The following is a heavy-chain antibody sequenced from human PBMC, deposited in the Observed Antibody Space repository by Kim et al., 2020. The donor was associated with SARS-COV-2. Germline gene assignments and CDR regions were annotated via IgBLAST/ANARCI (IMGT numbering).Heavy chain of an antibody. D-gene: IGHD6-19*01. CDR3: AKDRAGGRGIAVAGMRQGTYYDGMDV. CDR1: GFTFSSYG. Sequence: GGSLRLSCAASGFTFSSYGMHWVRQAPGKGLEWVSAISYDGSNKYYADSVKGRFTISRDNSKNTLYLQMNSLRAEDTAVYYCAKDRAGGRGIAVAGMRQGTYYDGMDVWGQGTTVTVSS. J-gene: IGHJ6*02. V-gene: IGHV3-30*18. CDR2: ISYDGSNK.